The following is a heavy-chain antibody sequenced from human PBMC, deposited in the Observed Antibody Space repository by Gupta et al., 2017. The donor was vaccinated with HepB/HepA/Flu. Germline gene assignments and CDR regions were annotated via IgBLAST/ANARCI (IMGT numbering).Heavy chain of an antibody. CDR1: GFTFSSCW. J-gene: IGHJ4*02. D-gene: IGHD2/OR15-2a*01. CDR3: FYGHYSNF. V-gene: IGHV3-7*01. CDR2: IMGDGSEK. Sequence: VHLVASGGGLVQPGESLRLSCAAYGFTFSSCWMNWVRQSPGQALEWVSNIMGDGSEKNYVDSVRGRFIVSRDNAKNSLYRYISRLRFDDTAVYFCFYGHYSNFWGQGTQVTVSS.